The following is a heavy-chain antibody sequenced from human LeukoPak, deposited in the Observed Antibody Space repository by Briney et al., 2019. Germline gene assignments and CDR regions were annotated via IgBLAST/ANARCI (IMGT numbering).Heavy chain of an antibody. CDR1: GGTFSSYA. CDR3: ARSPFYGDYVPRDY. D-gene: IGHD4-17*01. CDR2: MNPNSGNT. J-gene: IGHJ4*02. Sequence: ASVKVSCKASGGTFSSYAISWVRQATGQGLEWMGWMNPNSGNTGYAQKFQGKVTMTRNTSISTAYMELSSLRSEDTAVYYCARSPFYGDYVPRDYWGQGTLVTVSS. V-gene: IGHV1-8*02.